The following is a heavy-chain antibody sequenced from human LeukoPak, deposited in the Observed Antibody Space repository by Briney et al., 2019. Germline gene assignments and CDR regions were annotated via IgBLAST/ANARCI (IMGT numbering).Heavy chain of an antibody. CDR3: VRGAYSSSWLNFDY. J-gene: IGHJ4*02. D-gene: IGHD6-13*01. V-gene: IGHV3-30*04. Sequence: GGSLRLSCAASGFTFSSYAMHWVRQAPGKGLEWVALIPYDGSNKYYADSVKGRFTVSRDNSKSTLYLQMNSLRAEDTAVYYCVRGAYSSSWLNFDYWGQGTLVTVSS. CDR2: IPYDGSNK. CDR1: GFTFSSYA.